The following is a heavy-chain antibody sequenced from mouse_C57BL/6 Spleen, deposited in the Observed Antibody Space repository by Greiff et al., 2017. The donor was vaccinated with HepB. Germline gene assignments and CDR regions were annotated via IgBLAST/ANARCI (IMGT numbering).Heavy chain of an antibody. CDR2: ISSGSSTI. D-gene: IGHD1-1*01. CDR1: GFTFSDYG. Sequence: EVMLVESGGGLVKPGGSLKLSCAASGFTFSDYGMHWVRQAPEKGLEWVAYISSGSSTIYYADTVKGRFTTYRDNAKNTLFLQMTSRRSEDTGMYYCARRGYGRNYAMDYWGQGTSVTVSS. CDR3: ARRGYGRNYAMDY. J-gene: IGHJ4*01. V-gene: IGHV5-17*01.